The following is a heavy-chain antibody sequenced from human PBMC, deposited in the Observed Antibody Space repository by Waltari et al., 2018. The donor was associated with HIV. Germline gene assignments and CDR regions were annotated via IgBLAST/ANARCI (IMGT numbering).Heavy chain of an antibody. CDR2: IYPGDSDT. Sequence: EVQLVQSGAEVKKPGESLKISCKGSGYSFTSYWIGWVGQVPGKGLEWMGIIYPGDSDTRYSPSVQGQVTISADKSISTAYLQWSSLKASDTAMYYCARLGMTTVFSNWFDPWGQGTLVTVSS. V-gene: IGHV5-51*03. J-gene: IGHJ5*02. CDR1: GYSFTSYW. D-gene: IGHD4-4*01. CDR3: ARLGMTTVFSNWFDP.